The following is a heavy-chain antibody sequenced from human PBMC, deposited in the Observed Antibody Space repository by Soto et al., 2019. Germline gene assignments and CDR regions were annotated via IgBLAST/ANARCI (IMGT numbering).Heavy chain of an antibody. CDR1: GGSFSGYI. Sequence: QVQLQQSGAGLLKPSETLSLTCDVYGGSFSGYIWTWIRQTPGKGLQWIGQINHSGSANYNPSLQCGVTISVHPYHRQFSLELGSVTAAATAVYYCARGLITGSQYSGGWYYFDSWGQGTQVTVSS. CDR3: ARGLITGSQYSGGWYYFDS. V-gene: IGHV4-34*01. D-gene: IGHD1-26*01. J-gene: IGHJ4*02. CDR2: INHSGSA.